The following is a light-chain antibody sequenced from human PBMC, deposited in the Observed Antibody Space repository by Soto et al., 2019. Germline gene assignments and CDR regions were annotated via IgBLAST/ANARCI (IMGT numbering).Light chain of an antibody. Sequence: EIVMTQSPATLSVSPGERATLSCRASQSVSSNLAWYQQKPGQAPRLLIYGASTRATGIPARFSGSGSGTECTHSISSLQSEDFAVYSCQQYNNWHPMYTFGQGTKLEIK. V-gene: IGKV3-15*01. CDR3: QQYNNWHPMYT. CDR2: GAS. CDR1: QSVSSN. J-gene: IGKJ2*01.